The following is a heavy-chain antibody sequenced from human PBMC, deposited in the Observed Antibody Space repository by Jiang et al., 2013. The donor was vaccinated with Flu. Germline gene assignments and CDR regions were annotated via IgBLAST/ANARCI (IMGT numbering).Heavy chain of an antibody. Sequence: SETLSLTCTVSGGSISSSSYYWGWIRQPPGKGLEWIGSIYYSGSTYYNPSLKSRVTISVDTSKNQFSLKLSSVTAADTAVYYCARQRPPNWMNYYYYGMDVWGQGTTVTVSS. CDR3: ARQRPPNWMNYYYYGMDV. D-gene: IGHD1-1*01. J-gene: IGHJ6*02. CDR2: IYYSGST. V-gene: IGHV4-39*01. CDR1: GGSISSSSYY.